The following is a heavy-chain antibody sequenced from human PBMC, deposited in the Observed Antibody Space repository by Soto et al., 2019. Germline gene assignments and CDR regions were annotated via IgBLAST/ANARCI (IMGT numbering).Heavy chain of an antibody. CDR1: GFTLSGYD. Sequence: EMQLLESGGGLVQPGESLRLSCAASGFTLSGYDMNWVRQAPGKGLEWVSTISASGDRTSYGDSVKGRFTISRDNSKNTLFLQMDSLRVEDTGVYYCAPRDMD. CDR2: ISASGDRT. CDR3: APRDMD. V-gene: IGHV3-23*01. J-gene: IGHJ6*03.